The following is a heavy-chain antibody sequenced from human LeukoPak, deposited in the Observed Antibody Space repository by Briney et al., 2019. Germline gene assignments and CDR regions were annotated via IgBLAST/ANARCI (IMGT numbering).Heavy chain of an antibody. D-gene: IGHD5-12*01. Sequence: SETLSLTCAVYGGSFSGYYWSWIRQPPGKGLEWIGEINHSGSTNYNPSLKSRVTISVGTSKNQFSLKLSSVTAADTAVYYCATQRGYSGYGWVGWGQGTLVTVSS. CDR3: ATQRGYSGYGWVG. CDR1: GGSFSGYY. V-gene: IGHV4-34*01. J-gene: IGHJ4*02. CDR2: INHSGST.